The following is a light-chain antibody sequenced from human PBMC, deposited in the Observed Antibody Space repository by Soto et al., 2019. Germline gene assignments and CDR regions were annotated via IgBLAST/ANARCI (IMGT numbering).Light chain of an antibody. CDR1: SSDVGIYNY. J-gene: IGLJ1*01. CDR3: SSYTTSSTRV. CDR2: EVT. V-gene: IGLV2-14*01. Sequence: QPALTQPGSMSGSPGQSIAISCTGSSSDVGIYNYVSWYQQHPGKVPKLIIYEVTNRPSGVSNRFSGSKSGNTASLTISGLQAEDEADYYCSSYTTSSTRVFGTGNKVTVL.